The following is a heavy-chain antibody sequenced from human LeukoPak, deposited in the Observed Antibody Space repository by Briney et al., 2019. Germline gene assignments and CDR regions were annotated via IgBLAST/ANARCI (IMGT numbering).Heavy chain of an antibody. Sequence: PGGSLRLSCAASGFTFSSYWMHWLRQAPGKGLVWVSRINSDGSSTSYADSVKGRFTISRDNAKNTLYLQMNSLRAEDTAVYYCASRGYCGGDCYIDYWGQGTLVTVS. CDR1: GFTFSSYW. CDR2: INSDGSST. V-gene: IGHV3-74*01. CDR3: ASRGYCGGDCYIDY. J-gene: IGHJ4*02. D-gene: IGHD2-21*02.